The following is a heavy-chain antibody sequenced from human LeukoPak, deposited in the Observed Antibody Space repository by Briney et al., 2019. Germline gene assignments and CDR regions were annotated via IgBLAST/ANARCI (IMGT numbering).Heavy chain of an antibody. CDR2: ISSSSSYI. V-gene: IGHV3-21*01. CDR1: GFTFSSYS. CDR3: AKDLITMVRGSPMDV. J-gene: IGHJ6*02. Sequence: GSLRLSCAASGFTFSSYSMNWVRQAPGKGLEWVSSISSSSSYIYYADSVKGRFTISRDNAKNSLYLQMNSLRAEDTAVYYCAKDLITMVRGSPMDVWGQGTTVTVSS. D-gene: IGHD3-10*01.